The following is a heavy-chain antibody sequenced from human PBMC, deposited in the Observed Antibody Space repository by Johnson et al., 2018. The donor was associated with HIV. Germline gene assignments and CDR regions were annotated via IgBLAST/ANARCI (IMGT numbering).Heavy chain of an antibody. V-gene: IGHV3-20*04. CDR2: INWNGDTK. CDR3: ARGYYYDSSGYYDAFDV. CDR1: GFTFDDYG. D-gene: IGHD3-22*01. J-gene: IGHJ3*01. Sequence: VLLLESGGGVVRPGGSLRLSCAVSGFTFDDYGMSWVRQAPGKGLEWVSGINWNGDTKGYADSVNGRFTISRDNAKNFVYLQMNSLRAEDTALYYCARGYYYDSSGYYDAFDVWGQGTVLTVSS.